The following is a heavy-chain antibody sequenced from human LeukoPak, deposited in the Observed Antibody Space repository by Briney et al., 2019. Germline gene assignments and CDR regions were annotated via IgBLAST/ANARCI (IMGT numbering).Heavy chain of an antibody. J-gene: IGHJ4*02. CDR2: INHSGNT. CDR1: GGSFSGYY. Sequence: TTSETLSLTCAVYGGSFSGYYWSWIRQPPGKGLEWIGEINHSGNTNYNPSLKSRVTISEDTSKNQFSLKLSSVTAADTAVYYCARGEGSGSYMSYFDYWGQGGLVTVSS. CDR3: ARGEGSGSYMSYFDY. D-gene: IGHD3-10*01. V-gene: IGHV4-34*01.